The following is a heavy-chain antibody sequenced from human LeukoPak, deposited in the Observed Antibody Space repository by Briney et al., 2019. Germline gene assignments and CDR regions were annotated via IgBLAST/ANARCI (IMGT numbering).Heavy chain of an antibody. CDR2: INDRGNDK. V-gene: IGHV3-23*01. D-gene: IGHD6-13*01. CDR3: AGQTTYSSSWYAVRYYFDY. CDR1: GFSFSSYG. Sequence: GGSLRLSCAASGFSFSSYGMNWVRQAPGKGLEWVSVINDRGNDKLYANSVKGRFTISRDNPKNTLYLQMNSLRAEDTAVYYCAGQTTYSSSWYAVRYYFDYWGQGTLVTVSS. J-gene: IGHJ4*02.